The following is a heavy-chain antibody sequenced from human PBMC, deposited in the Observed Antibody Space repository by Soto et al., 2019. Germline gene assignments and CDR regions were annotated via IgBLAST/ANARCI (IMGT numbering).Heavy chain of an antibody. CDR3: ATDGGYTYGYDS. Sequence: GGPLRVSWAAAGGTCSNAWMTRVRQAPGKGLEWVGRIKSKTDGGTTDYAAPVKGRFTISRDDPKNTLYLQMNSLKTEDTAAYYCATDGGYTYGYDSWGQGTLVTVS. D-gene: IGHD5-18*01. CDR1: GGTCSNAW. V-gene: IGHV3-15*01. CDR2: IKSKTDGGTT. J-gene: IGHJ4*02.